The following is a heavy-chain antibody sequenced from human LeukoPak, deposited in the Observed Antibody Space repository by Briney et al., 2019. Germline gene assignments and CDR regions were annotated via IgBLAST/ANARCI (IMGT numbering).Heavy chain of an antibody. Sequence: SETPSLTCTVSGGSISSYYWSWIRQPPGKGLEWIGYIYYSGSTNYNPSLKSRVTISVDTSKNQFSLKLSSVTAADTAVYYCARARYFDWTRLAFDIWGQGTMVTVSS. J-gene: IGHJ3*02. CDR1: GGSISSYY. CDR3: ARARYFDWTRLAFDI. V-gene: IGHV4-59*08. CDR2: IYYSGST. D-gene: IGHD3-9*01.